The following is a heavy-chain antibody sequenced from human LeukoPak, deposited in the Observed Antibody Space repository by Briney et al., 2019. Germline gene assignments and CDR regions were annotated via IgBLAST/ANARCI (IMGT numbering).Heavy chain of an antibody. V-gene: IGHV4-61*01. CDR2: IYTRGST. D-gene: IGHD3-3*01. J-gene: IGHJ4*02. CDR3: ARDHSFFSGLDY. Sequence: PETPSLNCTVSVGSVSSGSYYWSWIRQPPGKGVEWIGYIYTRGSTNHNPSLKSRVTISVDTSKNPFSLKLSSVTAADTAVYYCARDHSFFSGLDYWGQGSLVTVPS. CDR1: VGSVSSGSYY.